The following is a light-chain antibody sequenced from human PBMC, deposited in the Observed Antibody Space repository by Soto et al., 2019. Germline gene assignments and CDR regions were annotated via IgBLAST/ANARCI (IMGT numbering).Light chain of an antibody. CDR2: GAS. J-gene: IGKJ4*01. CDR3: HQRSDWPLT. Sequence: EIVLTQSPATLSLSPWERATLSCRASQSISSDVAWYQQKPGQAPRLLIYGASTTATGIPARFGGSGSGTDFTLTISSLEPEDFAVYYCHQRSDWPLTFGGGTKVDIK. V-gene: IGKV3-11*01. CDR1: QSISSD.